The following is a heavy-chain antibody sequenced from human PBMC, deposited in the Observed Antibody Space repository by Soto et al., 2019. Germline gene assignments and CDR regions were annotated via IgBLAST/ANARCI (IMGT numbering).Heavy chain of an antibody. J-gene: IGHJ6*02. CDR2: ISYDGSNK. CDR1: GFTFSSYG. Sequence: GGSLRLSCAASGFTFSSYGMHWVRQAPGKGLEWVAVISYDGSNKYYADSVKGRFTISRDNSKNTLYLQMNSLRAEDTAVYYCAKDRRYCSSTSCYGFGQYYHYYGMDVWGQGTTVT. V-gene: IGHV3-30*18. D-gene: IGHD2-2*01. CDR3: AKDRRYCSSTSCYGFGQYYHYYGMDV.